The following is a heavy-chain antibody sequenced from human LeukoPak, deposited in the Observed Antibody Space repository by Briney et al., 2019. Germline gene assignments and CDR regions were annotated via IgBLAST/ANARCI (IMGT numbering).Heavy chain of an antibody. Sequence: GGSLRLSCAASGFTFSSYEMNWVRQAPGKGLEWVSYISSSGSTIYYADSVKGRFTISRDNAKNSLYLQMNSLRAEDTAVYYCAKSYNWNDESDAFDIWGQGTMVTVSS. D-gene: IGHD1-20*01. J-gene: IGHJ3*02. CDR1: GFTFSSYE. V-gene: IGHV3-48*03. CDR3: AKSYNWNDESDAFDI. CDR2: ISSSGSTI.